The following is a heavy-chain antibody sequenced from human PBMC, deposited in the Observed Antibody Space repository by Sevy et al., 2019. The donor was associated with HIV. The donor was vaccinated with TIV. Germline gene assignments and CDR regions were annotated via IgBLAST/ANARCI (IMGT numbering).Heavy chain of an antibody. CDR2: ISYDINNK. D-gene: IGHD3-3*02. CDR1: GFTFFAYT. Sequence: GGSLRLSCAASGFTFFAYTMHWVRQAPGKGLEWVALISYDINNKYYADSVKGRFTISRVNSKNTLYLQMNSLRPGDTAVYYCSRDLASSGNGLDVWGQGTTVTVSS. CDR3: SRDLASSGNGLDV. J-gene: IGHJ6*02. V-gene: IGHV3-30-3*01.